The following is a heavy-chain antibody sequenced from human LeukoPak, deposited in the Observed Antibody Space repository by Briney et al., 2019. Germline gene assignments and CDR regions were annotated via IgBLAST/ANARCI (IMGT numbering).Heavy chain of an antibody. J-gene: IGHJ4*02. CDR2: IWYDGSNK. CDR1: GFTFSSYG. V-gene: IGHV3-33*01. CDR3: ARATGYDFWSGYLY. Sequence: PGRSLRLSCAASGFTFSSYGMHWVRQAPGKGLEWVAVIWYDGSNKYYADSVKGRFTISRDNSKNTLYLQMNSLRAEDTAVYYCARATGYDFWSGYLYWGQGTLVTVSS. D-gene: IGHD3-3*01.